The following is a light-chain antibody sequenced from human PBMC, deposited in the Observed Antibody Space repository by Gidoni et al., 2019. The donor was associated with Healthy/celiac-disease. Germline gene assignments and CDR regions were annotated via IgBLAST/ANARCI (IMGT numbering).Light chain of an antibody. CDR3: QQYNSYSLT. V-gene: IGKV1-5*03. Sequence: DIQMTQSPSTLSASVGDRVTITCRASQSISSWLAWYQHKPGKAPKLLIYKASSLESGVPSRFSVIGSGTEFTLTISSLQPDDFATYYCQQYNSYSLTFGPXTKVDIK. CDR2: KAS. J-gene: IGKJ3*01. CDR1: QSISSW.